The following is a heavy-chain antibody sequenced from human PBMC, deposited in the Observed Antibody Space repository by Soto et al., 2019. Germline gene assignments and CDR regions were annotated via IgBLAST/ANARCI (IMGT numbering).Heavy chain of an antibody. J-gene: IGHJ5*02. CDR1: GFTFSHYW. V-gene: IGHV3-74*01. Sequence: GGSLRLSCAASGFTFSHYWMHWVRQAPGKGLVWVSRINSDGSSTRYAESVKGRFTISRDNAKNTLYLQMNSLRDEDTAVYYCARDPTPPSIADSFDPWGQGTLVTVSS. D-gene: IGHD6-6*01. CDR3: ARDPTPPSIADSFDP. CDR2: INSDGSST.